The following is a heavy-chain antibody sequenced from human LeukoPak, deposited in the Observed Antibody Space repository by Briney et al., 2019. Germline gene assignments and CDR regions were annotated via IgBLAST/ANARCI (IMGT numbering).Heavy chain of an antibody. V-gene: IGHV4-4*09. D-gene: IGHD6-19*01. CDR3: ARAVAGTRHDAFDI. CDR1: GGSISSYY. Sequence: SETLSLTCTVSGGSISSYYWSWIRQPPGKGLEWIGYIYTSGSTNYNPSLKSRVTISVDTSKNQFSLKLSSVTAADTAVYYCARAVAGTRHDAFDIWGQGTMVTVSS. J-gene: IGHJ3*02. CDR2: IYTSGST.